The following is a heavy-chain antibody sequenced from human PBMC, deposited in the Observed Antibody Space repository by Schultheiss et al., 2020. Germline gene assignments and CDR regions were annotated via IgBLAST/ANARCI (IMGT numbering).Heavy chain of an antibody. Sequence: SQTLSLTCTVSGGSISSGGYYWSWIRQHPGKGLEWIGYIYYSGSTYYNPSLKSRVTISVDTSKNQFSLKLSSVTAADTAVYYCARVWLYCSGGSCPRLDPWGQGTLVTVSS. CDR2: IYYSGST. CDR3: ARVWLYCSGGSCPRLDP. J-gene: IGHJ5*02. V-gene: IGHV4-31*03. CDR1: GGSISSGGYY. D-gene: IGHD2-15*01.